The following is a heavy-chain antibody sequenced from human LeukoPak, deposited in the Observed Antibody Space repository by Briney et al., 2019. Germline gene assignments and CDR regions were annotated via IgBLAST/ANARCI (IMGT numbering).Heavy chain of an antibody. D-gene: IGHD3-10*01. Sequence: GGSLRLSCAASGFTFSSYAMSWVRQAPGEGLEWVSAISGSGGSTYYADSVKGRFTISRDNSKNTLYLQMNSLRAEDTAVYYCAKVFGVLPRAFDIWGQGTMVTVSS. CDR1: GFTFSSYA. J-gene: IGHJ3*02. V-gene: IGHV3-23*01. CDR2: ISGSGGST. CDR3: AKVFGVLPRAFDI.